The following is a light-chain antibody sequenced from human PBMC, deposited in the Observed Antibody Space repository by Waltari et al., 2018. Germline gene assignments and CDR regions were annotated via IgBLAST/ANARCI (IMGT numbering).Light chain of an antibody. Sequence: DIQMTQSPSSVSASVGDRVTITCRASQTLSAWLAWYQQKPGKAPRLLIYEISDLQGGVPSRFSGSGSGTDFTLTISNVQPEDSATYYCQQATGFPLTFGGGTKVEI. CDR1: QTLSAW. V-gene: IGKV1D-12*01. CDR3: QQATGFPLT. CDR2: EIS. J-gene: IGKJ4*01.